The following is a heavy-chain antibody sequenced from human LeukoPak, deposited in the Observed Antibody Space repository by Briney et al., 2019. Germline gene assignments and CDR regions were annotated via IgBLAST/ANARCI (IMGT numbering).Heavy chain of an antibody. CDR3: ARVRVCCSGGSCYPNWFDP. V-gene: IGHV1-2*02. Sequence: ASVKVSCKASGYTFTGYYMHWVRQAPGQGLEWMGWINPNSGGTNYAQKFQGRVTMTRDTSISTAYMELSRLGSDDTAVYYCARVRVCCSGGSCYPNWFDPWGQGTLVTVSS. J-gene: IGHJ5*02. CDR2: INPNSGGT. D-gene: IGHD2-15*01. CDR1: GYTFTGYY.